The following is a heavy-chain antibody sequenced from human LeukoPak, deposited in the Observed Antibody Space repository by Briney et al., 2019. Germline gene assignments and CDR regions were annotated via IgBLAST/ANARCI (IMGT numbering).Heavy chain of an antibody. CDR2: ISYSGST. Sequence: PSETLSLTCTVSGGSISSYYWSWIRQPPGKGLEWIGYISYSGSTNYNPSLKSRVTMSVDTSKNQFSVKLYSVTAADTAVYYCARDSFDSSGSHAEYFQRWGQGTLVTVSS. CDR3: ARDSFDSSGSHAEYFQR. J-gene: IGHJ1*01. D-gene: IGHD3-22*01. CDR1: GGSISSYY. V-gene: IGHV4-59*01.